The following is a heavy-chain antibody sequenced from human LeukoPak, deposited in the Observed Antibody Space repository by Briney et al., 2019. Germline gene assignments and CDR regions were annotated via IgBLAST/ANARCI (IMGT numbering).Heavy chain of an antibody. CDR2: IIPILGIA. CDR1: GGTFSSYS. Sequence: ASMKVSCKASGGTFSSYSISWVRQAPGQGLEWMGRIIPILGIANYAQKFQGRVTITADKSTSTAYMELSSLRSEDTAVYYCARDGYSSSSLDYWGQGTLVTVSS. CDR3: ARDGYSSSSLDY. D-gene: IGHD6-13*01. J-gene: IGHJ4*02. V-gene: IGHV1-69*04.